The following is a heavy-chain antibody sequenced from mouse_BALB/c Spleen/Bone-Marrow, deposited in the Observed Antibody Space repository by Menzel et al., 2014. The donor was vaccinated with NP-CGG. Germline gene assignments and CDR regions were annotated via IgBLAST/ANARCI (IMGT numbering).Heavy chain of an antibody. CDR2: IDPANGNT. D-gene: IGHD2-2*01. CDR1: GFNIKDTY. J-gene: IGHJ3*01. V-gene: IGHV14-3*02. Sequence: EVKLQEPGAELVKPGASVKLSCTASGFNIKDTYMHWVKQRPEQGLEWIGRIDPANGNTKYDPKFQGKATITADTSSNTAYLQLSSLTSEDTAVYYCARGYDGFAYWGQGTLVTVSA. CDR3: ARGYDGFAY.